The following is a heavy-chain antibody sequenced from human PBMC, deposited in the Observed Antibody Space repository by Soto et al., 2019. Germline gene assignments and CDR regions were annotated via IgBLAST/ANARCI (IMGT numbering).Heavy chain of an antibody. CDR3: ARMDGGNPNPYPFDY. J-gene: IGHJ4*02. Sequence: QVQMVQSGAKVKKPGSSVKVSCKASGGTFSSYAITWVGQAPGQGLEWMGGIIPIFGTANYAQKFQGRVTITADESTSTAYMELSSLRSEDTAVYYCARMDGGNPNPYPFDYWGQGTLVTVSS. CDR1: GGTFSSYA. CDR2: IIPIFGTA. V-gene: IGHV1-69*12. D-gene: IGHD2-15*01.